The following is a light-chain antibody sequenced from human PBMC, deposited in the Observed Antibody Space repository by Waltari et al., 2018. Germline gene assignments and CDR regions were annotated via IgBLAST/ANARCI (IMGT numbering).Light chain of an antibody. CDR3: CSYAGSSTVV. V-gene: IGLV2-23*02. CDR2: EVS. Sequence: QSALTQPASVSGSPGQSITISCTGTSSDVGSYNLVSWYQQHPGNAPKLMIYEVSKPPSGVSNRFSGSKSGNTASLTISGLQAEDEADYYCCSYAGSSTVVFGGGTKLTVL. J-gene: IGLJ2*01. CDR1: SSDVGSYNL.